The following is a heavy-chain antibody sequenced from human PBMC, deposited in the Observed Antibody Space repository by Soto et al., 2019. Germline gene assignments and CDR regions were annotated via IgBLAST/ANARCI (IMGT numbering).Heavy chain of an antibody. CDR3: ARGRYGDY. Sequence: QVHLVQSGAEVKKPGASVKVSCKGSGYGFTTYGITWVRQAPGRGLEWMAWISAHNGNTNYAQKLQGRVTVTRDTSTSTAYMELRSMRSDDTGVYYCARGRYGDYWRQGALVTVSS. V-gene: IGHV1-18*01. CDR2: ISAHNGNT. D-gene: IGHD1-1*01. CDR1: GYGFTTYG. J-gene: IGHJ4*02.